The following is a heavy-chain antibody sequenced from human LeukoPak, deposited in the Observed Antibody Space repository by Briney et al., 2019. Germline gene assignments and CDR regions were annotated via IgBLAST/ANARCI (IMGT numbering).Heavy chain of an antibody. V-gene: IGHV3-23*01. D-gene: IGHD2-15*01. J-gene: IGHJ6*02. CDR3: AKDEGLAAAFRGYYYYGMDV. Sequence: GGSLRLSCAASGFTFSSYAMSWVRQAPGKGLEWVSAISGSGGSTYYADSVKGRFTISRDNSKNTLYLQMNSLRAEGTAVYYCAKDEGLAAAFRGYYYYGMDVWGQGTTVTVSS. CDR1: GFTFSSYA. CDR2: ISGSGGST.